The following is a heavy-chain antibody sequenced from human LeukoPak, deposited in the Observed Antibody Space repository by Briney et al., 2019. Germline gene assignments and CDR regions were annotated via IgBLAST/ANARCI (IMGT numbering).Heavy chain of an antibody. J-gene: IGHJ4*02. D-gene: IGHD3-16*01. V-gene: IGHV3-13*05. CDR1: GFTFSSYD. CDR2: IGTADDP. CDR3: AKLRVDAYTSAIDY. Sequence: GGSLRLSCAASGFTFSSYDMHWVRQATGKGLEWVSAIGTADDPYYPGSVKGRFTISRDSSKNTLYLQMNSLRAEDTAVYYCAKLRVDAYTSAIDYWGQGTLVTVSS.